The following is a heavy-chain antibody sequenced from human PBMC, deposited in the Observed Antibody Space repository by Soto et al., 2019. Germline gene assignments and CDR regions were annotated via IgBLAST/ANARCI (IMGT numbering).Heavy chain of an antibody. CDR3: AKDKDPGIAVANYFDY. J-gene: IGHJ4*02. V-gene: IGHV3-23*01. Sequence: PGGSLRLSCAASGFTFSSHAMSWVRQAPGKGLEWVSAISNTGGSTYYADSVKGRFTISRDISKNTLYLHMNSLRAEDTAVYYCAKDKDPGIAVANYFDYWGRGTLVTVSS. D-gene: IGHD6-19*01. CDR2: ISNTGGST. CDR1: GFTFSSHA.